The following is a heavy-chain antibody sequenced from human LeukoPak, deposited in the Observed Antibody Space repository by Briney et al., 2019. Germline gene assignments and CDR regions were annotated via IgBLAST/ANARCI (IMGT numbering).Heavy chain of an antibody. J-gene: IGHJ4*02. CDR2: IKQDGREK. Sequence: GSLRLSCAASGFTFSSYWMSWVGQAPGKGREWVANIKQDGREKYYVDSVKGRFTISRDNAKNSLYLQMNSLRAEDTAVYYCARETPRAQDHWGQGPLVTVSS. CDR3: ARETPRAQDH. V-gene: IGHV3-7*01. CDR1: GFTFSSYW.